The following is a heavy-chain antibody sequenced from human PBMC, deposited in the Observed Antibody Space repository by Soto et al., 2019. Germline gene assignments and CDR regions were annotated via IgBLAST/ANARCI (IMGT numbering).Heavy chain of an antibody. Sequence: QVQLQESGPGLVKPSETLSLTCTVSDGSIRSYYWSWIRLPPGKGLEYIGYVHYSGSSNYNPSLKSRATISVDTPKNQFSLRMSSVTPADTAVYYCAALLTPAATAEYWGQGTLVTVSS. CDR1: DGSIRSYY. D-gene: IGHD2-2*01. CDR2: VHYSGSS. V-gene: IGHV4-59*01. CDR3: AALLTPAATAEY. J-gene: IGHJ4*02.